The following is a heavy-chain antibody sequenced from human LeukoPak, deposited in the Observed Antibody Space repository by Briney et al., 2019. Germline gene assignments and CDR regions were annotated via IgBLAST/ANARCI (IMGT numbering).Heavy chain of an antibody. D-gene: IGHD5-24*01. J-gene: IGHJ6*03. V-gene: IGHV4-61*02. CDR3: ARELIKAGYNYYYYYMDV. CDR1: GGSISSGSYH. Sequence: SETLSLTCTVSGGSISSGSYHWSWIRQPAGKGLEWIGRIYTSGSTKYNPSLNSRVTISLDTSNNQFSLKLSSVTAADTAMYYCARELIKAGYNYYYYYMDVWGKGTTVTVSS. CDR2: IYTSGST.